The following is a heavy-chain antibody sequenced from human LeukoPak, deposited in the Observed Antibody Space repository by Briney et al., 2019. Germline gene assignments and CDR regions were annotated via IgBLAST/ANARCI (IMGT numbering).Heavy chain of an antibody. V-gene: IGHV4-34*01. J-gene: IGHJ3*02. Sequence: SETLSLTCTVSGGSISSYYWSWIRQPPGKGLEWIGEINHSGSTNYNPSLKSRVTISVDTSKNQFSPKLSSVTAADTAVYYCARGRVDYYDSSGFIVLHAFDIWGQGTMVTVSS. D-gene: IGHD3-22*01. CDR3: ARGRVDYYDSSGFIVLHAFDI. CDR2: INHSGST. CDR1: GGSISSYY.